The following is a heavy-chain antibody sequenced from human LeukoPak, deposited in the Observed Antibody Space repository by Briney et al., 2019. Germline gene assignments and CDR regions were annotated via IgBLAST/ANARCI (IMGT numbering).Heavy chain of an antibody. Sequence: GGSLRLSCAAPGFTFSDSYMSWIRQAPGKGLEYISYISSSGSTIYYADSVKGRFTLSRDNAKNSLSLEMNSLRAEDTAVYYCARGKYSLDYWGQGTLVTVSS. CDR2: ISSSGSTI. V-gene: IGHV3-11*01. CDR1: GFTFSDSY. CDR3: ARGKYSLDY. J-gene: IGHJ4*02. D-gene: IGHD2-15*01.